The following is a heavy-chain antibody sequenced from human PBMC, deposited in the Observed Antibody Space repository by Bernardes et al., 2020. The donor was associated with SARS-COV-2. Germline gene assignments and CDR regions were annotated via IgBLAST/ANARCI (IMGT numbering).Heavy chain of an antibody. V-gene: IGHV4-31*03. CDR3: ARDSGPTDVRAFET. J-gene: IGHJ3*02. D-gene: IGHD3-10*01. CDR1: GASIAPGYN. Sequence: SESLSLTCSVSGASIAPGYNWCCIRQFPGKGLEGRGNVSFAATTNYNSSLKSRLSISVDTSANPFSLRPGCVTAADPAVEYCARDSGPTDVRAFETWGRGTLVTVSS. CDR2: VSFAATT.